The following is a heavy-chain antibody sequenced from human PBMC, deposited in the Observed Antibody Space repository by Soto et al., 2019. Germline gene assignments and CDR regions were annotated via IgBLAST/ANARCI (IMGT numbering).Heavy chain of an antibody. CDR1: GGSISSYY. D-gene: IGHD3-10*01. CDR2: IYYSGST. J-gene: IGHJ4*02. CDR3: ARHPRGTLDY. V-gene: IGHV4-59*08. Sequence: QVQLQESGPGLVKPSETLSLTCTVSGGSISSYYWSWIRQPPGKGLEWIGYIYYSGSTNYNPSLKXXVXIXXDTSKNQFSLKLSSVTAADTAVYYCARHPRGTLDYWGQGTLVTVSS.